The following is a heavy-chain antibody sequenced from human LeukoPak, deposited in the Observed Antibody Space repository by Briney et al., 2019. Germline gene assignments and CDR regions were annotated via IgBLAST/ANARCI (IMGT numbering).Heavy chain of an antibody. J-gene: IGHJ4*02. V-gene: IGHV4-34*01. CDR1: GGSFSGYY. CDR3: ARGVFDDSSGYYPFDY. D-gene: IGHD3-22*01. CDR2: INRSGSA. Sequence: SETLSLTCAVSGGSFSGYYWTWIRQPPGKGLEGIGEINRSGSANYNPSLKSRVTISLDTSKNQFSLKLSSVTAADTAVYYCARGVFDDSSGYYPFDYWGQGTLVTVSS.